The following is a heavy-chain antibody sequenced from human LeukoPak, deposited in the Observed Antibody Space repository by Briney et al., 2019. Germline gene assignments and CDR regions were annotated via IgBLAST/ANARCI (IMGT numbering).Heavy chain of an antibody. Sequence: SETLSLTCTVSGGSISSYYWSWIRQPPGKGLEWIGEINHSGSTSYNPSLKSRVTMSVDTSKNQFSLKLSSVTAADTAVYYCARGYYYDSSGWARVWAGTGMGPWGQGTLVTVSS. CDR1: GGSISSYY. CDR3: ARGYYYDSSGWARVWAGTGMGP. J-gene: IGHJ1*01. CDR2: INHSGST. V-gene: IGHV4-34*01. D-gene: IGHD3-22*01.